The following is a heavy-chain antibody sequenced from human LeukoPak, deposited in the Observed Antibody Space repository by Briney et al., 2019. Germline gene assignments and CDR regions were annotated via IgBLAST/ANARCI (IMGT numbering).Heavy chain of an antibody. CDR3: ARGKGIEN. CDR2: IKHDGSEG. J-gene: IGHJ4*02. Sequence: LSGGSLRLSCAASGFPFSRFRMTWVRQAPGKGLEWVANIKHDGSEGYYVDSVKGRFTISRDNAKNSLYLQMNHLRAEDTAVYYCARGKGIENWGQGTLVTVSS. CDR1: GFPFSRFR. D-gene: IGHD2-15*01. V-gene: IGHV3-7*01.